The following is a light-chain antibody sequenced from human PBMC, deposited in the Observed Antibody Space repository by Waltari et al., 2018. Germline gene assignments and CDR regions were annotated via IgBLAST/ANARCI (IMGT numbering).Light chain of an antibody. CDR1: TSDVGGYRY. J-gene: IGLJ2*01. CDR2: DVS. V-gene: IGLV2-11*02. Sequence: QSALNQPRPVSGSPGQSVTIFCPGTTSDVGGYRYVSCYQQHPGKAPKVLIYDVSKRPSGVPHRFFGSKSGNTASLTISGLQPEDEADYYCCSDAGGSVIFGGGTKLTVL. CDR3: CSDAGGSVI.